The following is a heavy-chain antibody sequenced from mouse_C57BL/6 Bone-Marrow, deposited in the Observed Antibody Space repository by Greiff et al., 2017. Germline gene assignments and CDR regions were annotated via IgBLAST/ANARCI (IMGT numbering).Heavy chain of an antibody. J-gene: IGHJ4*01. CDR3: TRDYYGSSHYYAMDY. D-gene: IGHD1-1*01. Sequence: VQLQQSGAELVRPGASVTLSCKASGYTFTDYEMHWVKQTPVHGLEWIGAIDPETGGTAYNQKFKGKAILTADKSSSPAYMELRSLTSEDSAVYYCTRDYYGSSHYYAMDYWGQGTSVTVSS. V-gene: IGHV1-15*01. CDR1: GYTFTDYE. CDR2: IDPETGGT.